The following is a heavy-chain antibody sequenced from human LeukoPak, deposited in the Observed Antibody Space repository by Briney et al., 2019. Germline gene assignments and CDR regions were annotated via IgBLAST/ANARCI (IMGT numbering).Heavy chain of an antibody. D-gene: IGHD4-17*01. CDR1: GGSISSYY. CDR2: IYTSGST. CDR3: ARGDGIVYGDYVHYYYGMDF. J-gene: IGHJ6*02. Sequence: SETLSLTCTVSGGSISSYYWSWIRQPAGKGLEWIGRIYTSGSTNYNPSLKSRVTMSVDTTKNQFSLKLSSVTAADTAVYYCARGDGIVYGDYVHYYYGMDFWGHGTTVTVSS. V-gene: IGHV4-4*07.